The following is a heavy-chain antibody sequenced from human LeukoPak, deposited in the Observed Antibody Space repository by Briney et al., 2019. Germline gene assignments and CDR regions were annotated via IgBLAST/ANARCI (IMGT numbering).Heavy chain of an antibody. D-gene: IGHD1-26*01. V-gene: IGHV3-21*01. CDR3: ARDESGSRFDY. Sequence: GGSLRLSCAASGFTFNTYGMNWVRQAPGEGLEWVSSISTSSSYIYYADLVKGRFTISRDNAKNSLYLQMSSLRGEDTAVYYCARDESGSRFDYWGQGTLVTVSS. CDR2: ISTSSSYI. CDR1: GFTFNTYG. J-gene: IGHJ4*02.